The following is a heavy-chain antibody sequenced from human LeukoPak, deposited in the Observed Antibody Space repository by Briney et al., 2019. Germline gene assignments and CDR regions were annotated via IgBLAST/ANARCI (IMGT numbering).Heavy chain of an antibody. D-gene: IGHD5-12*01. CDR2: IYSGGST. CDR3: ARDRRLRVDAFDI. Sequence: GGSLRLSCAASGFTVSSNYMSWVRQAPGKGLEWVSVIYSGGSTYYADSVKGRFTISRDSSKNTLYLQMNSLRAEDTAVYYCARDRRLRVDAFDIWGQGTMVTVSS. CDR1: GFTVSSNY. V-gene: IGHV3-66*01. J-gene: IGHJ3*02.